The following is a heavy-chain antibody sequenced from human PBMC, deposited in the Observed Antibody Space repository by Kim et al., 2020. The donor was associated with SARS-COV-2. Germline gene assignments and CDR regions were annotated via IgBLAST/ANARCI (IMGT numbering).Heavy chain of an antibody. CDR1: GFSIDDSA. CDR3: AKARLIDSNWFDP. D-gene: IGHD6-25*01. Sequence: GGSLRRSCAASGFSIDDSAMHWVRQAPGKGLEWVSGINYNSGRIAYADSVRGRFTISRDNAKNSLYLQMNSLRDDDTALYYCAKARLIDSNWFDPWGQGT. V-gene: IGHV3-9*01. J-gene: IGHJ5*02. CDR2: INYNSGRI.